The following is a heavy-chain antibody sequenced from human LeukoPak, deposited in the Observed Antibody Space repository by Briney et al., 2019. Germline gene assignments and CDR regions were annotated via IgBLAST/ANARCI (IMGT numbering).Heavy chain of an antibody. V-gene: IGHV3-64*01. D-gene: IGHD4-17*01. CDR1: GFTFSSYA. J-gene: IGHJ5*02. CDR2: ISSNGGST. CDR3: ARVSDYGDFNWFDP. Sequence: GGTLRLSCAASGFTFSSYAMHWVRQAPGKGLEYVSAISSNGGSTYYANSVKGRFTISRDNSKNTLYLQMGSLRAEDMAVYYCARVSDYGDFNWFDPWGQGTLVTVSS.